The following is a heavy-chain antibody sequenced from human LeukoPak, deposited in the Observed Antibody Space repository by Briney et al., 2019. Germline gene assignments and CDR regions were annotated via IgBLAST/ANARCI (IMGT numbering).Heavy chain of an antibody. Sequence: GGSLRLSCAASGFTVSSNYMSWVRQAPGKGLEWVSDIYSGGSTYYADSVKGRFTISRDNSKNTLYLQMNSLRAEDTAVYYCARVPNSGYDYGNFHFDYWGQGTLVTVSS. CDR3: ARVPNSGYDYGNFHFDY. CDR1: GFTVSSNY. D-gene: IGHD5-12*01. CDR2: IYSGGST. J-gene: IGHJ4*02. V-gene: IGHV3-53*01.